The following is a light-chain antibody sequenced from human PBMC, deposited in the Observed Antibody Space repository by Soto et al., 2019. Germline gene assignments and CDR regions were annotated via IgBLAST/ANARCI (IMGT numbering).Light chain of an antibody. CDR2: DVS. CDR1: SSDVGGYNF. V-gene: IGLV2-14*01. CDR3: NSYTSSSRPNYV. J-gene: IGLJ1*01. Sequence: QSALTQPPSVSGSPGQSITISCTGTSSDVGGYNFVSWYQQYPGKAPKLIIFDVSNRPSGVSDRFSGSKSGDTASLTISGLHTEDEADYYCNSYTSSSRPNYVFGTGTKVTVL.